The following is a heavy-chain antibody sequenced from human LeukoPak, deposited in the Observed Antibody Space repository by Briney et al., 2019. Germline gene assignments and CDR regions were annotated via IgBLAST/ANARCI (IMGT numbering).Heavy chain of an antibody. CDR3: ARGIAATDV. CDR2: IYNNGNT. J-gene: IGHJ6*02. V-gene: IGHV4-30-4*01. D-gene: IGHD2-15*01. Sequence: PSQTLSPTCAVSGGSSSNVDSYYSSIRHPPGHGLEWIGYIYNNGNTHYNPSLRSRLTISLDTSRNHFSLTVSSVTAADTAVYYCARGIAATDVWGHGTTVIVSS. CDR1: GGSSSNVDSY.